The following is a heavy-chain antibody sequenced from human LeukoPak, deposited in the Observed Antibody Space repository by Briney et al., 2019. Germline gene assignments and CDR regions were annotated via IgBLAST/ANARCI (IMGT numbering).Heavy chain of an antibody. CDR2: INHSGST. J-gene: IGHJ3*02. CDR3: ARDPRYCSGGSCFSDAFDI. Sequence: PSETLSLTCAVYGGSFSGYYWSWIRQPPGKGLEWIGEINHSGSTNYNPSLKSRGTISVDTSKNQFSLKLSSVTAADTAVYYCARDPRYCSGGSCFSDAFDIWGQGTMVTVSS. CDR1: GGSFSGYY. D-gene: IGHD2-15*01. V-gene: IGHV4-34*01.